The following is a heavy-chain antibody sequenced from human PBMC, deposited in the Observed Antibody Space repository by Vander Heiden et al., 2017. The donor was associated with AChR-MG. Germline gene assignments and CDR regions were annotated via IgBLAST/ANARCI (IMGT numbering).Heavy chain of an antibody. J-gene: IGHJ3*02. V-gene: IGHV4-30-4*01. CDR2: IYSSGST. Sequence: QVQLQESGLGLVTPSQTLSLTCPVPGASISSGAYYWRWLSQPPGKGLEWIGCIYSSGSTYYNPSLKSRLTISADTSKNQFSLKLSSVTAADPAVYYCARGDAFDIWGQGTMVTVSS. CDR1: GASISSGAYY. CDR3: ARGDAFDI.